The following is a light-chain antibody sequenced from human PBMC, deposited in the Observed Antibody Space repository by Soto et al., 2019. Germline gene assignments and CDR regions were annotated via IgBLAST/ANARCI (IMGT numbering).Light chain of an antibody. CDR3: QQYFAWPHT. J-gene: IGKJ2*01. V-gene: IGKV3-15*01. CDR1: QTVAAN. CDR2: GAS. Sequence: EIVMTQSPATLSVSPGERATLSCRASQTVAANLAWYQQKPGQAPRLLIYGASARATAVPPRFSGSGSETEFTLTISSLQSEDFAVYYCQQYFAWPHTFGQGTKLESK.